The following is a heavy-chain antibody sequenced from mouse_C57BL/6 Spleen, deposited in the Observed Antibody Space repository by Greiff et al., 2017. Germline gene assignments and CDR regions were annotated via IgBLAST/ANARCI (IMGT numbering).Heavy chain of an antibody. V-gene: IGHV1-39*01. CDR1: GYSFTDYN. CDR3: AGAYYSNYGRYFDV. D-gene: IGHD2-5*01. Sequence: VQLQQSGPELVKPGASVKISCKASGYSFTDYNMNWVKQSNGKSLEWIGVINPNYGTTSYNQKFKGKATLTVDQSSSTAYMQLNSLTSEDSAVXYCAGAYYSNYGRYFDVWGTGTTVTVAS. CDR2: INPNYGTT. J-gene: IGHJ1*03.